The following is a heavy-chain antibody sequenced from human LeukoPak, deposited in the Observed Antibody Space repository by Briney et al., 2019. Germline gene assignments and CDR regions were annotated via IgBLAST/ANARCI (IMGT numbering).Heavy chain of an antibody. V-gene: IGHV1-24*01. D-gene: IGHD3-10*01. J-gene: IGHJ6*02. CDR1: GYTLTELS. CDR2: FDPEDGET. CDR3: ATSGELWFGELLSPRYYYYGMDV. Sequence: ASVKVSCKVSGYTLTELSMHWVRQAPGKGLEWMGGFDPEDGETIYAQKFQGRFTMTEDTSTDTAYMELSSLRSEDTAVYYCATSGELWFGELLSPRYYYYGMDVWGQGTTVTVSS.